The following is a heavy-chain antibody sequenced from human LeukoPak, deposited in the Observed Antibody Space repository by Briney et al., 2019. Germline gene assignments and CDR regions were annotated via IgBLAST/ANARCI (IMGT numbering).Heavy chain of an antibody. D-gene: IGHD2-15*01. V-gene: IGHV2-5*02. CDR2: IFWDGDK. J-gene: IGHJ4*02. CDR3: THSLRRGRCSGGSCYYFDY. Sequence: SGPTLVNPTQTLTLPCSCSGFSVNTDGVGVGWIRQPPGKALVWLALIFWDGDKRYNPSLKSRLTITKDTSENQVVLTMTNMDPVDTATYFCTHSLRRGRCSGGSCYYFDYWGQGALVTVSS. CDR1: GFSVNTDGVG.